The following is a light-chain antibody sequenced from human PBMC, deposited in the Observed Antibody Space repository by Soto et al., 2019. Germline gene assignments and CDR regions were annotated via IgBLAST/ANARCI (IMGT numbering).Light chain of an antibody. CDR3: QQYNTYS. CDR1: QGIRND. J-gene: IGKJ1*01. Sequence: AIRMTQSPSSLSASTGDRVTITCRASQGIRNDLGWYQQKPGKAPKLLIYAASSLQRGVPSRFSGSGSGTEFSLTISSLQPDDFATYYCQQYNTYSFGQGTRWIS. V-gene: IGKV1-8*01. CDR2: AAS.